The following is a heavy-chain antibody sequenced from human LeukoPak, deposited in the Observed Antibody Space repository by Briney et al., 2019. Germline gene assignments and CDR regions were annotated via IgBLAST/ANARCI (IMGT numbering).Heavy chain of an antibody. V-gene: IGHV3-48*01. CDR2: IGPSGTAM. CDR1: GFTFSSYA. Sequence: GGSLRLSCEASGFTFSSYAMNWVRQAPGRGLEWVSYIGPSGTAMYYADSVKGRFTISRDNARNSLFLQMNSLRAEDTAVYYCAKVKYYDFWSGYPLWGQGTLVTVSS. D-gene: IGHD3-3*01. J-gene: IGHJ4*02. CDR3: AKVKYYDFWSGYPL.